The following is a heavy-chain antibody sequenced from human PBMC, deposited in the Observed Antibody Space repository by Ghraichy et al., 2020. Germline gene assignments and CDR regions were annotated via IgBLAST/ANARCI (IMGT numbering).Heavy chain of an antibody. CDR1: GFTFSSYA. CDR3: AKASGSYYYYYGMDV. V-gene: IGHV3-23*01. CDR2: ISGSGGST. J-gene: IGHJ6*02. D-gene: IGHD1-26*01. Sequence: GGSLRLSCAASGFTFSSYAMSWVRQAPGKGLEWVSAISGSGGSTYYADSVKGRFTISRDNPKNTLYLQMNSLRAEDTAVYYCAKASGSYYYYYGMDVWGQGTTVTVSS.